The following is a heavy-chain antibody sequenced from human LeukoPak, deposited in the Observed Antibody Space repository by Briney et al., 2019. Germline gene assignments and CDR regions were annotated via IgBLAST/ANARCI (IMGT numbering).Heavy chain of an antibody. V-gene: IGHV3-9*03. J-gene: IGHJ4*02. Sequence: GGSLRLSCAASGFTFDDYAMHWVRQAPGKGLEWVSGISWNSGSIGYADSVKGRFTISRDNAKNSLYLQMNSLRAEDMALYYCAKASNWNYGGSNFDHWGQGTLVTVSS. CDR1: GFTFDDYA. CDR2: ISWNSGSI. CDR3: AKASNWNYGGSNFDH. D-gene: IGHD1-7*01.